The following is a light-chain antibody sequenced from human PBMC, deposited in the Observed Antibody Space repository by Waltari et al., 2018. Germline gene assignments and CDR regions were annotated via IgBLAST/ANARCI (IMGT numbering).Light chain of an antibody. V-gene: IGLV1-44*01. CDR2: RSD. CDR3: ATWDDSLNAWI. J-gene: IGLJ2*01. Sequence: QSLLTQPPSISGAPGQRVTISCSGGSSNIGRHSFNCYAQVPGTTPKLLMYRSDQRPSGVSDRFSGSKSGTSASLAITGLLSADEADYICATWDDSLNAWIFGGGTRLTVL. CDR1: SSNIGRHS.